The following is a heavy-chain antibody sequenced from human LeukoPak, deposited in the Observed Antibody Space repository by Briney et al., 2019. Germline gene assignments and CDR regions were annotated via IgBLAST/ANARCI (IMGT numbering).Heavy chain of an antibody. CDR1: GGSISGYY. D-gene: IGHD6-19*01. V-gene: IGHV4-59*01. CDR2: ISYSGST. CDR3: ARDGRAGSLFAY. J-gene: IGHJ4*02. Sequence: SSETLSLTCTVSGGSISGYYWSWIRQPPGKGLEWVGYISYSGSTNYNPSLKSRVTISVDTSKNQFSLKLSSVTAADTAIYYCARDGRAGSLFAYWGQGTLVTVSS.